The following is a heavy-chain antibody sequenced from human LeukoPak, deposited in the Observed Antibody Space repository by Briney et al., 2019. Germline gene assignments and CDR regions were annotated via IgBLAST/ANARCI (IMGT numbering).Heavy chain of an antibody. J-gene: IGHJ4*02. D-gene: IGHD4-17*01. CDR1: GGSISSGSYY. Sequence: SETLSLTCTVSGGSISSGSYYWSWIRQPAGKGLEWIGRIYTSGSTNYNPSLKSRVTISVDTSKNQFSLKLSSVTAADTAVYYCAISATIKGAFDYWGQGTLVTVSS. CDR3: AISATIKGAFDY. V-gene: IGHV4-61*02. CDR2: IYTSGST.